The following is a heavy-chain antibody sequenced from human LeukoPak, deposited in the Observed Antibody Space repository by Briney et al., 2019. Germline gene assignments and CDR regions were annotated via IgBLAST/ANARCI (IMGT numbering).Heavy chain of an antibody. D-gene: IGHD5-18*01. V-gene: IGHV3-23*01. J-gene: IGHJ4*02. CDR1: GFTFSSNA. Sequence: GGSPRLSCAASGFTFSSNAMSWVRQAPGKGLEWVSTISSGGSTYYSDSVKGRFTISRDTSKNTLYLQMNSLRAEDTAVYYCTKDRVDTTMHHDYWGQGTLVTVSS. CDR2: ISSGGST. CDR3: TKDRVDTTMHHDY.